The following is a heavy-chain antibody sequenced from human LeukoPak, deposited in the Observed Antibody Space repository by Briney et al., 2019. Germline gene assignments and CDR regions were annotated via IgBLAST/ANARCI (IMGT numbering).Heavy chain of an antibody. D-gene: IGHD6-13*01. CDR3: ARDSSSGYYFDY. Sequence: SETLSLTCIVSGGSICSYYWSWMRQPAGKGLEWIGRIYTSGSTNYNPSLKSRVTMSVDTSKNQFSLRLSSVTAADTAVYYCARDSSSGYYFDYWGQGTLVTVSS. CDR1: GGSICSYY. V-gene: IGHV4-4*07. J-gene: IGHJ4*02. CDR2: IYTSGST.